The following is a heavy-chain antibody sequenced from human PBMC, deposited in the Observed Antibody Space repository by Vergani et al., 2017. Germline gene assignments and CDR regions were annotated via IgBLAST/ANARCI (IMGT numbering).Heavy chain of an antibody. J-gene: IGHJ3*02. CDR3: AKVGRSEVAGTFGAFDI. D-gene: IGHD6-19*01. Sequence: EVQLLESGGDLVQPGGSLRLSCAASGFTFIMPSMSWVRPAPGKGLEWVSTLSASDRRTHYADSVKGRFTISRAISKNTLFLHMNILRPEDTAVYYCAKVGRSEVAGTFGAFDIWGQGTMVTVSS. CDR2: LSASDRRT. CDR1: GFTFIMPS. V-gene: IGHV3-23*01.